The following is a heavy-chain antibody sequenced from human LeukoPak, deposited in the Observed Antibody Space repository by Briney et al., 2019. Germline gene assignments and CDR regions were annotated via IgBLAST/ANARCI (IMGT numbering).Heavy chain of an antibody. D-gene: IGHD2-2*03. Sequence: GGSLTLSSAASGFTFSDYHMTWIRQAPGKGLEWISYISNTGRTTYYADSVKGRFTISRDDAKNSLFLEMNSLRAEDTAVYYCARDGSPLRFYEMDVWGKGTTVIVSS. CDR2: ISNTGRTT. CDR3: ARDGSPLRFYEMDV. J-gene: IGHJ6*04. V-gene: IGHV3-11*04. CDR1: GFTFSDYH.